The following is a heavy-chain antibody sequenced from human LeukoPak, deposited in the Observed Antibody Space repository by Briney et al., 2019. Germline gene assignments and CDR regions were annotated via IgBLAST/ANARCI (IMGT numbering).Heavy chain of an antibody. CDR3: ARDPQWEILDWNFDL. V-gene: IGHV4-61*02. CDR2: IYVSGST. CDR1: GGSISSGSYY. D-gene: IGHD1-26*01. Sequence: TLSLTCNVSGGSISSGSYYWSWIRQPAGKGLEWIGRIYVSGSTHYNPSLKSRVTISVDTSKNQFSLKLSSVTAADTAVYYCARDPQWEILDWNFDLWGRGTLVTVSS. J-gene: IGHJ2*01.